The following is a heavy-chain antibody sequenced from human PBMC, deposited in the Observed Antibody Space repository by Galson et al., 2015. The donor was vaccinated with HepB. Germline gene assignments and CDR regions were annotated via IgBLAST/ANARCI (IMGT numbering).Heavy chain of an antibody. V-gene: IGHV1-3*01. CDR3: ARDRRSTISRGAFDI. J-gene: IGHJ3*02. D-gene: IGHD3-3*01. Sequence: SVKVSCKASGYTFTNYAMHWVRQAPGQRLEWMGWINAGNGNTKYSQKFQGRVTITRDTSASTAYMELSSLRSEDTAVYYCARDRRSTISRGAFDIWGQGTMVTVSS. CDR1: GYTFTNYA. CDR2: INAGNGNT.